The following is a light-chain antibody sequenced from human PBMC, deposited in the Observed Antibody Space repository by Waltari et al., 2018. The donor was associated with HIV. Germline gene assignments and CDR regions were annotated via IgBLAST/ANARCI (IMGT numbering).Light chain of an antibody. CDR3: QQYYTVPPT. V-gene: IGKV4-1*01. CDR2: WAF. Sequence: DIVMTQSPDSLAVSLGERAIIHCTSSRTVFYSSDNQNYLAWYLQRPGQSPKVLIFWAFTRAVGVPDRFRGSGSGTDFSLTLSSLQADDVGVYYCQQYYTVPPTFGGGTKVEI. CDR1: RTVFYSSDNQNY. J-gene: IGKJ4*01.